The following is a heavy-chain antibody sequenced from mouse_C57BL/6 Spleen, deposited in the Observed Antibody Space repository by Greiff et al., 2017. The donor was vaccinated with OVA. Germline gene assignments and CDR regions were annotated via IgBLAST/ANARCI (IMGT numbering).Heavy chain of an antibody. CDR2: IDPNSGGT. CDR3: ARGGEIYYYGSRDYFDY. J-gene: IGHJ2*01. Sequence: KESCKASGYTFTSYWMHWVKQRPGRGLEWIGRIDPNSGGTKYNEKFKSKATLTVDKPSSTAYMQLSSLTSEDSAVYYCARGGEIYYYGSRDYFDYWGQGTTLTVSS. CDR1: GYTFTSYW. D-gene: IGHD1-1*01. V-gene: IGHV1-72*01.